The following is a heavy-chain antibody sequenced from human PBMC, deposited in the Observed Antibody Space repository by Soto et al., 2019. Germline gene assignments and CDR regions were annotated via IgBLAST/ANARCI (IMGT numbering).Heavy chain of an antibody. J-gene: IGHJ4*02. V-gene: IGHV1-2*06. D-gene: IGHD6-6*01. CDR3: ARDGEYSSSSGLLAY. Sequence: QVPLVQSGAEVKKPGASVKVSCKASGYTFIGQYIYWVRQAPGQGLEWMGRINPNSGAANYAQRFQGRVTVTRDTSISTAYMELSRLISDDTAVYYCARDGEYSSSSGLLAYWGQGTLVTVSS. CDR1: GYTFIGQY. CDR2: INPNSGAA.